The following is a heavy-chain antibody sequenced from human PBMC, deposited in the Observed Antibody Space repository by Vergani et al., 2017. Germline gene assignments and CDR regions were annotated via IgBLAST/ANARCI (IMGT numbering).Heavy chain of an antibody. D-gene: IGHD2-15*01. V-gene: IGHV4-39*07. CDR2: IYYSGST. CDR1: GGSISSSSYY. Sequence: QLQLQESGPGLVKPSETLSLTCTVSGGSISSSSYYWGWIRQPPGKGLEWIGSIYYSGSTYYNPSLKSRVTISVDTSKNQFSLKLSSVTAADTAVYYCARGPDIVVVVAAIVYFDYWGQGPLVTVSS. CDR3: ARGPDIVVVVAAIVYFDY. J-gene: IGHJ4*02.